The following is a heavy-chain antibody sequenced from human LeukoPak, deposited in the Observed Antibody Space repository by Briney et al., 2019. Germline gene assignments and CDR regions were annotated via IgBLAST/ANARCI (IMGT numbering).Heavy chain of an antibody. CDR3: ARDIGVSRFDY. D-gene: IGHD3-10*01. V-gene: IGHV1-18*01. CDR2: ISGYNGQT. CDR1: GYTSSNHG. J-gene: IGHJ4*02. Sequence: GASVKVSCKASGYTSSNHGISWVRQAPGQGLEWMGWISGYNGQTEYAQKFQGRVTLTTDTSTSTAYMEVRSLTSDDTAVYYCARDIGVSRFDYWGQGTLVTVSS.